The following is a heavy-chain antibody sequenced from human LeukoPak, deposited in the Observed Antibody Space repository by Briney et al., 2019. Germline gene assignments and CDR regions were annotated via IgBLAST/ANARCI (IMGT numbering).Heavy chain of an antibody. CDR3: AREIIIGTLYFDY. CDR1: GFTFSDYY. CDR2: ISNSGSSK. D-gene: IGHD1-20*01. Sequence: GGSLRLSCAASGFTFSDYYMSWIRQAPGKGLGWVSHISNSGSSKYYADSLKGRFTISRDNARNSLYLQMNSLRAEDTAVYYCAREIIIGTLYFDYWGQGTLVTVSS. J-gene: IGHJ4*02. V-gene: IGHV3-11*01.